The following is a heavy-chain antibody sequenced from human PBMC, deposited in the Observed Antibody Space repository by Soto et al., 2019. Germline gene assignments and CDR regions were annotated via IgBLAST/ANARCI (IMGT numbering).Heavy chain of an antibody. J-gene: IGHJ6*02. V-gene: IGHV3-33*01. Sequence: AGGSLRLSCAASGFIFSNFGMHWVRQAPGKGLEWVAVIWYDGSNEYYADSVKGRFTISKDNFKNTLYLQMNSLRAEDTAVYYCARDDIPGIAVATYGMDVWGQGTTVTVSS. CDR3: ARDDIPGIAVATYGMDV. D-gene: IGHD6-19*01. CDR2: IWYDGSNE. CDR1: GFIFSNFG.